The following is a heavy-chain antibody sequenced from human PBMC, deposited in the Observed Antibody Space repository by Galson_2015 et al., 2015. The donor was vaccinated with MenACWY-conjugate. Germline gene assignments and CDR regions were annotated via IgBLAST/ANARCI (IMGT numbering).Heavy chain of an antibody. CDR3: ARNDNYFDP. Sequence: QSGAEVTKPGESLPISCKGSGYSFSTHWIAWVRQMPGKGLEWMGIIFPGDSDTRYSPSFQGQVTISADKSISTAYLQWSSLKASDTAIYYCARNDNYFDPWGQGTLVTVSS. D-gene: IGHD4-11*01. CDR2: IFPGDSDT. CDR1: GYSFSTHW. V-gene: IGHV5-51*01. J-gene: IGHJ5*02.